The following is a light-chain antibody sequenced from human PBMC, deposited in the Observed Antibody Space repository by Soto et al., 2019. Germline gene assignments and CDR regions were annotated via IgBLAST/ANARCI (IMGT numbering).Light chain of an antibody. CDR1: QSLLFIDGNSY. V-gene: IGKV2-30*01. J-gene: IGKJ2*01. CDR2: RAS. CDR3: MQGTHWPPVT. Sequence: DVVMTQSPLSLPVTLGEPASISCRSSQSLLFIDGNSYLSWFQQRPGQSPRRLIYRASNRDSGVPDRFSGSGSGPDFTLKISRVEAEDVGVYFCMQGTHWPPVTFGPGTKLEIK.